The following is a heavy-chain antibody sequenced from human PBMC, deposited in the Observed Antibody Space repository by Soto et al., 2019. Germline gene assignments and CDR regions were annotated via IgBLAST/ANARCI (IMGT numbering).Heavy chain of an antibody. CDR3: AKDGVGVRYNHNIMGDS. J-gene: IGHJ4*02. V-gene: IGHV3-23*01. Sequence: GGSLRLSCAASGFTFSSYAMSWVRQAPGKGLEWVSAISGSGGSTYYADSVKGRFTISRDNSKNTLYLQMNSLRAEDTAVYYCAKDGVGVRYNHNIMGDSWGQGTQVTVSS. CDR2: ISGSGGST. D-gene: IGHD1-1*01. CDR1: GFTFSSYA.